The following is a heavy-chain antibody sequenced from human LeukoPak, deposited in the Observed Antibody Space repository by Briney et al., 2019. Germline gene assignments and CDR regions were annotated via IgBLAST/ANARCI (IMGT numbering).Heavy chain of an antibody. CDR1: GGTFSSYA. J-gene: IGHJ5*02. D-gene: IGHD2-2*01. CDR2: IIPIFGTA. CDR3: ARGGRYCSSTSCPYSTFDP. V-gene: IGHV1-69*06. Sequence: GASVKVSCKASGGTFSSYAISWVRQVPGQGLEWMGRIIPIFGTANYAQKFQGRVTITADKSTSTAYMELSSLRSEDTAVYYCARGGRYCSSTSCPYSTFDPWGQGTLVTVSS.